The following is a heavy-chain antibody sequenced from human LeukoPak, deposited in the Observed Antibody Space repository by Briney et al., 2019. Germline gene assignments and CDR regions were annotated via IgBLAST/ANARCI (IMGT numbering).Heavy chain of an antibody. CDR1: GGSISGYY. CDR2: IYYSGST. D-gene: IGHD3-16*01. CDR3: ARSGDYYYYYYYVDV. Sequence: SETLSLTCTVSGGSISGYYWSWIRQPPGKGLEWIGYIYYSGSTNYSPSLKSRVTISVDTSKNQFSLKLSSVTAADTAVYYCARSGDYYYYYYYVDVWGKGTTVTVSS. J-gene: IGHJ6*03. V-gene: IGHV4-59*08.